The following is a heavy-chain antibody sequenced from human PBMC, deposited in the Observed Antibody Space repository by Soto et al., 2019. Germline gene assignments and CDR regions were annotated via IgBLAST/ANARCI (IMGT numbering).Heavy chain of an antibody. J-gene: IGHJ4*02. CDR3: AKDYYDSSGYYPPALLFDY. D-gene: IGHD3-22*01. CDR2: INAGNGNT. CDR1: GYTFTSYA. V-gene: IGHV1-3*01. Sequence: QVQLVQSGAEVKKPGASVKVSCKASGYTFTSYAMHWVRQAPGQRLEWMGWINAGNGNTKYSQKFQGRVTITRDTSARKAYMELSSLRSEDTAVYYCAKDYYDSSGYYPPALLFDYWGQGTLVTVSS.